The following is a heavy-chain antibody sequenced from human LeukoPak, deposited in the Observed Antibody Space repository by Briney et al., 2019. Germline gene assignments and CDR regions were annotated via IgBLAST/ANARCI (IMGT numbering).Heavy chain of an antibody. CDR2: IYYSGST. D-gene: IGHD3-3*01. J-gene: IGHJ4*02. CDR3: ARHLPVDFWSGYYQPFDY. V-gene: IGHV4-59*08. Sequence: PSETLSLTCTVSGGSISSYYWSWIRQPPGKGLEWIGYIYYSGSTNYNPSLKSRVTISVDTSKNQFSLKLSSVTAADTAVYYCARHLPVDFWSGYYQPFDYWGQGTLVTVSS. CDR1: GGSISSYY.